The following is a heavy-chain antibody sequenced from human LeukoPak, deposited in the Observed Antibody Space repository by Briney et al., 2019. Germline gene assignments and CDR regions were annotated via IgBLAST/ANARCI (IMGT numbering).Heavy chain of an antibody. D-gene: IGHD1-14*01. CDR2: INPNSGGT. CDR3: AREVSPEDAFDI. CDR1: GYTLTSYD. V-gene: IGHV1-2*02. Sequence: ASVKVSCKASGYTLTSYDINWVRQATGQGLEWMGWINPNSGGTNYAQKFQGRVTMTRDTSISTAYMELSRLRSDDTAVYYCAREVSPEDAFDIWGQGTMVTVSS. J-gene: IGHJ3*02.